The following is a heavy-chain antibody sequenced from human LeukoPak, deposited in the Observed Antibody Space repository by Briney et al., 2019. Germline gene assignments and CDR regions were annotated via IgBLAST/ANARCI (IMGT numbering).Heavy chain of an antibody. V-gene: IGHV3-9*01. Sequence: PGGSLRLSCAASGFTFDDYAMHWVRQAPGKGLEWVWGISWNSGTIGYADYVKGRFTISRDNAKNSLYLQMNRPRAEDTALYYCAKDGYYDSSSYSFYYWGEGSLVTVSS. CDR1: GFTFDDYA. CDR3: AKDGYYDSSSYSFYY. J-gene: IGHJ4*02. D-gene: IGHD3-22*01. CDR2: ISWNSGTI.